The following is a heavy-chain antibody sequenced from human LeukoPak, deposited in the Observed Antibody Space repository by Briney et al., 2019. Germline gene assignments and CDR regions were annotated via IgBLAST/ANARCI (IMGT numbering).Heavy chain of an antibody. CDR2: IYYNGNT. J-gene: IGHJ4*02. CDR3: ARGYYYYDSSGYLIDY. V-gene: IGHV4-39*07. CDR1: GGSISTDNCY. D-gene: IGHD3-22*01. Sequence: SGTLSLTCTVSGGSISTDNCYWGWIRQPPGKGLEWIGSIYYNGNTYYNPSLKSRVTISVDTSKNQFSLKVNSVTAADTAVYYCARGYYYYDSSGYLIDYWGQGTLVTVSS.